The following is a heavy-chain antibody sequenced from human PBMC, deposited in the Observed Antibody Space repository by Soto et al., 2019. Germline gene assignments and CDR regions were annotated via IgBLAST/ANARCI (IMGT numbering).Heavy chain of an antibody. Sequence: GASVEVSCKVSGYTLTELSMHWVRQAPGKGLEWMGGFDPEDGETIYAQKFQGRVTMTEDTSTDTAYMELSSLRSEDTAVYYCATDRHSYGFFDYWGQGTLVTSPQ. CDR2: FDPEDGET. CDR1: GYTLTELS. CDR3: ATDRHSYGFFDY. V-gene: IGHV1-24*01. D-gene: IGHD5-18*01. J-gene: IGHJ4*02.